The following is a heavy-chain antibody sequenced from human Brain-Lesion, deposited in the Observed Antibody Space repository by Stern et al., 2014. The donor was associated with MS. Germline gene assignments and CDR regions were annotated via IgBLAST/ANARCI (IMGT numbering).Heavy chain of an antibody. J-gene: IGHJ4*02. CDR1: GFTFSNVW. D-gene: IGHD5-18*01. CDR2: VKSRGDGGTS. Sequence: EVQLEESGGGLVKPGGSLRLSCAGSGFTFSNVWMNWVRQAPGKGLEWGARVKSRGDGGTSDYGAPVKGRFTISRDDSKNTLYLQIDNLRAEDTAVYYCTTIGYSASRSGFFDFWGQGTLVTVSS. V-gene: IGHV3-15*05. CDR3: TTIGYSASRSGFFDF.